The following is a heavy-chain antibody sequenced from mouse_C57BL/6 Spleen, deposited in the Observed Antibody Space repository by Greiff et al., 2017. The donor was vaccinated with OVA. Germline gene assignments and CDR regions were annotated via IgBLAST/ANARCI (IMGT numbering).Heavy chain of an antibody. J-gene: IGHJ3*01. Sequence: EVQRVESGAELVRPGASVKLSCTASGFNIKDYYMHWVKQRPEQGLEWIGRIDPEDGDTEYAPKFQGKATMTADTSSNTAYLQLSSLTSEDTAVYYCTLPYYGSSTWFAYWGQGTLVTVSA. CDR2: IDPEDGDT. CDR3: TLPYYGSSTWFAY. D-gene: IGHD1-1*01. CDR1: GFNIKDYY. V-gene: IGHV14-1*01.